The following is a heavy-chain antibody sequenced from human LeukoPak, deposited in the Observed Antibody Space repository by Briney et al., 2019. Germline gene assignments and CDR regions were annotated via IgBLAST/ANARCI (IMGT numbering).Heavy chain of an antibody. Sequence: GSLRLSCAASGFTFSSYSMNWVRQAPGKGLEWVSYISSSSSTIYYADSVKGRFTISRDNAKNSLYLQMNSLRAEDTAVYYCARAGYDILTGYQGGIDYWGQGTLVTVSS. CDR1: GFTFSSYS. CDR2: ISSSSSTI. V-gene: IGHV3-48*04. J-gene: IGHJ4*02. D-gene: IGHD3-9*01. CDR3: ARAGYDILTGYQGGIDY.